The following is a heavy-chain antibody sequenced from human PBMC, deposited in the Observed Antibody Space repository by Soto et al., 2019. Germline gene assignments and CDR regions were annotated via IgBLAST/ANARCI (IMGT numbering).Heavy chain of an antibody. CDR3: ARGEDAFFYYGLDV. V-gene: IGHV4-59*01. CDR2: IYDTGISGYTPST. CDR1: GGSITSSY. Sequence: PSETLSLTCTVSGGSITSSYWSWIRRPPGKGLEWIAYIYDTGISGYTPSTSYNPSLESRVTMSVDTSKSQFSLKLTSVTAADTAVYYCARGEDAFFYYGLDVWGQGITVT. J-gene: IGHJ6*02.